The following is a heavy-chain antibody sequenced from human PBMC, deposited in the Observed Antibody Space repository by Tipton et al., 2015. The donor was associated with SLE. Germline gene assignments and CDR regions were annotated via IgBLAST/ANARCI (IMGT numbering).Heavy chain of an antibody. J-gene: IGHJ4*02. CDR3: AKAQQWLAHLDY. V-gene: IGHV3-43D*04. Sequence: GSLRLSCAASGFTFDDYAMHWVRQAPGKGLEWVSLISWDGGSTYYADSVKGRFTISRDNSKNSLYLQMNSLRAEDTALYYCAKAQQWLAHLDYWGQGTLVTVSS. CDR1: GFTFDDYA. CDR2: ISWDGGST. D-gene: IGHD6-19*01.